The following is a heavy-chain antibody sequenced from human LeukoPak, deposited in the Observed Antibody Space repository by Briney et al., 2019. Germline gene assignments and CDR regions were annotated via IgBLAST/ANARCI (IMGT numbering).Heavy chain of an antibody. Sequence: SETLSLTCNVSGVSVTDGRYYWNWIRHHPGKGLEWMGYKYYSGSVKYNPSLKSRLTISIDTSKNQFSLQLSSVTAADTATYYCATPYCSSISCLDVFNVWGQGTRVTVSS. V-gene: IGHV4-31*03. CDR3: ATPYCSSISCLDVFNV. CDR1: GVSVTDGRYY. D-gene: IGHD2-2*01. CDR2: KYYSGSV. J-gene: IGHJ3*01.